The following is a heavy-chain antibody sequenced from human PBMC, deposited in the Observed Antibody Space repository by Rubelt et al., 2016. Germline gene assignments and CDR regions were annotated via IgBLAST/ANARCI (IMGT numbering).Heavy chain of an antibody. J-gene: IGHJ4*02. CDR3: ATGWMITNLDH. D-gene: IGHD3-16*01. CDR2: FLYSGST. Sequence: QVQLQESGPGLVKASETLSLTCTVSGASINTNYCSWIRQSPGEGLEWIGYFLYSGSTNSNPSLRSRATISLDTSKNQCPLRLSSVTAADTAVYYCATGWMITNLDHWGQGTLVAVSS. CDR1: GASINTNY. V-gene: IGHV4-59*12.